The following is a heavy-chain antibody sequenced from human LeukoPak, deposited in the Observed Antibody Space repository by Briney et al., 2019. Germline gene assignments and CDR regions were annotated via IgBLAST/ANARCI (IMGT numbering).Heavy chain of an antibody. D-gene: IGHD5-24*01. J-gene: IGHJ4*02. CDR2: IYYSGST. CDR3: ARSHRDGYNYFDY. CDR1: GASISSSSYY. V-gene: IGHV4-61*05. Sequence: SETLSLTCAVSGASISSSSYYWSWIRQPPGKGLEWIGYIYYSGSTNYNPSLKSRVSISVDTSKNQFSLKLISVTAADTAVFYCARSHRDGYNYFDYWGQGTLVTVVS.